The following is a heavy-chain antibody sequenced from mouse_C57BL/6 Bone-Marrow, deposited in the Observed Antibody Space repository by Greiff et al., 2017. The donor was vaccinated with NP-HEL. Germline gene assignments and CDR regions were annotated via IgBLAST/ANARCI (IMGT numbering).Heavy chain of an antibody. CDR1: GYTFTDYY. Sequence: VHLVESGAELVRPGASVKLSCKASGYTFTDYYINWVKQRPGQGLEWIARIYPGSGNTYYNEKFKGKATLTAEKSSSTAYMQLSSLTSEDSAVYFCARSSNYRYYYAMDYWGQGTSVTVSS. D-gene: IGHD2-5*01. J-gene: IGHJ4*01. V-gene: IGHV1-76*01. CDR3: ARSSNYRYYYAMDY. CDR2: IYPGSGNT.